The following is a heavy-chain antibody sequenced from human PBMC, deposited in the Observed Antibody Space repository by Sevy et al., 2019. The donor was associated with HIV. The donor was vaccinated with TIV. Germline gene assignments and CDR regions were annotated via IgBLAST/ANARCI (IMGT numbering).Heavy chain of an antibody. J-gene: IGHJ4*02. V-gene: IGHV4-39*01. CDR1: GGSISSSSYY. Sequence: SETLSLTCTVSGGSISSSSYYWGWIRQPPGKGLEWSGSMYYSGSTYYNPSLKSRVTISVDTSKNQFSLKLSSVTAADTAVYYCANSGDYGPFDYWGQGTLVTVSS. D-gene: IGHD4-17*01. CDR3: ANSGDYGPFDY. CDR2: MYYSGST.